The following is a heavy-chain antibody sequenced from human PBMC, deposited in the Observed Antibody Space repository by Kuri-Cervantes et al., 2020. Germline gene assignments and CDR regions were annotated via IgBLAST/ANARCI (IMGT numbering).Heavy chain of an antibody. D-gene: IGHD6-13*01. CDR2: INSDGSST. CDR1: GFTFSSYW. J-gene: IGHJ3*02. Sequence: GESLKISCAASGFTFSSYWMHWVRQAPGKGLVWVSRINSDGSSTSYADSVKGRFTISRDNSKNTLYLQMNSLRAEDTAVYYCAREDSWYFTFDIWGQGTMVTVSS. CDR3: AREDSWYFTFDI. V-gene: IGHV3-74*01.